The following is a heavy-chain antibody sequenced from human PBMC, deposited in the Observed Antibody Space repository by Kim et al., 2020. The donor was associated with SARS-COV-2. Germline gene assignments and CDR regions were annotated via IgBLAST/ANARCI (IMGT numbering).Heavy chain of an antibody. CDR1: GFTFSSYG. V-gene: IGHV3-33*05. J-gene: IGHJ4*02. CDR3: ARDRGYCSSGSCSGVLDY. D-gene: IGHD2-15*01. Sequence: GGSLRLSCAASGFTFSSYGMHWVRQAPGKGLEWVAVISYDGSNKYYADSVKGRFTISRDNSKNTLYLQMNSLRAEDTAVYYCARDRGYCSSGSCSGVLDYWGQGTLVTVSS. CDR2: ISYDGSNK.